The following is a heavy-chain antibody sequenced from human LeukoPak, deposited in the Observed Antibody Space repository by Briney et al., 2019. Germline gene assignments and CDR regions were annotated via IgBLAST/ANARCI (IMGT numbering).Heavy chain of an antibody. V-gene: IGHV1-46*01. CDR1: GYTFASYY. CDR2: INPSGGST. J-gene: IGHJ4*02. CDR3: ARYTSTFYFDS. D-gene: IGHD3-16*01. Sequence: ASVKLSCKASGYTFASYYMHWVRQAPGQGLEWMGIINPSGGSTNYAQKFQGRVTMTRDTSTSTVYMELSSLRSEDTAVYYCARYTSTFYFDSWGQGTLVTVSS.